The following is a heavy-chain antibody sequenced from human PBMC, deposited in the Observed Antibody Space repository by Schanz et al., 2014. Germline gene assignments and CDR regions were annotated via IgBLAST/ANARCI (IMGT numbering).Heavy chain of an antibody. J-gene: IGHJ6*03. V-gene: IGHV1-46*01. Sequence: QVQLVQSGAEVKKPGASVKVSCKASGYTFTSYSMHWVRQAPGQGLEWMGIINLSGGSTNNAQKFQGRLTMTRDTSISTAYMELSSLRSEDTAVYYCARLGTGMAVAGSVIDSYYYYMDVWGEGTTVTVSS. CDR2: INLSGGST. CDR1: GYTFTSYS. D-gene: IGHD6-19*01. CDR3: ARLGTGMAVAGSVIDSYYYYMDV.